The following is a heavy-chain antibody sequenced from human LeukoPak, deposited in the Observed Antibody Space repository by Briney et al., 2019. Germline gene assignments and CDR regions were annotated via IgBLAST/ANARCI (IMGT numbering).Heavy chain of an antibody. D-gene: IGHD2-15*01. CDR2: IYSYGKV. V-gene: IGHV3-66*03. J-gene: IGHJ4*02. CDR1: GFTDSSTH. Sequence: GGSLRLSCAASGFTDSSTHMSWVRQTPGKALEWVSDIYSYGKVYYIDSVKARFTISRDTSKNTVYLQLNSQRVEDRAVYFWAGRHCSDGGCYFAGADPFDYWGQGTLVTVSS. CDR3: AGRHCSDGGCYFAGADPFDY.